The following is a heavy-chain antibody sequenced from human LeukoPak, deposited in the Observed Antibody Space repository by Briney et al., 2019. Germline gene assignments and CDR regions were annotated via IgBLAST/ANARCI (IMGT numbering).Heavy chain of an antibody. D-gene: IGHD5-18*01. V-gene: IGHV3-48*01. CDR2: ISSSSSTI. Sequence: PGGSLRLSCAASGFTFSSYSMNWVRQAPGKGLEWVSYISSSSSTIYYADSVKGRFTISRDNAKNSLYLQMNSLRSEDTAVYYCAIGYSYGYYSYWGQGTLVTVSS. CDR3: AIGYSYGYYSY. CDR1: GFTFSSYS. J-gene: IGHJ4*02.